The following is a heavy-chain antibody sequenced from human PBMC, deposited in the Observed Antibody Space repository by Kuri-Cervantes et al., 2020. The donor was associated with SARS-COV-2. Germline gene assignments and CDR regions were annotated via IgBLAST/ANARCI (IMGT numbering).Heavy chain of an antibody. CDR3: ARDYGFWSGSGAFDI. J-gene: IGHJ3*02. CDR1: GGSISSYY. CDR2: IYTSGST. Sequence: SETLSLTCAVSGGSISSYYWSWIRQPAGKGLEWIGRIYTSGSTNYNPSLKSRVTMSVDTSKNQFSLKLRSVTAADTAVYYCARDYGFWSGSGAFDIWGQGTMVTVSS. V-gene: IGHV4-4*07. D-gene: IGHD3-3*01.